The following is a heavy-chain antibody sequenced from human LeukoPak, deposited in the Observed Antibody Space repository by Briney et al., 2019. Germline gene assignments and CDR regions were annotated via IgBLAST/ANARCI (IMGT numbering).Heavy chain of an antibody. Sequence: SETLSLTCTVSGGSISSGSYYWSWIRQPAGKGLEWIGRIYTSGSTNYNPSLTSRVTISVDTSKNQFSLKLSSVTAADTTVYYCARDSCGGDCYSGCYYMDVWGKGTTVTISS. CDR1: GGSISSGSYY. V-gene: IGHV4-61*02. D-gene: IGHD2-21*02. J-gene: IGHJ6*03. CDR3: ARDSCGGDCYSGCYYMDV. CDR2: IYTSGST.